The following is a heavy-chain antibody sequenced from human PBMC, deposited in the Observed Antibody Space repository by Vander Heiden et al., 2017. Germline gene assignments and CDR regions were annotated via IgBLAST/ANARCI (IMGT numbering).Heavy chain of an antibody. CDR3: THSLKGLRLAGDS. CDR1: GYTLSEVS. V-gene: IGHV1-24*01. J-gene: IGHJ5*01. D-gene: IGHD6-19*01. Sequence: QVQLVQSGPEVKKPGASVKVSCKVSGYTLSEVSLHWVRQTAGKGPEWIGGFDSAGERKFAQSFQDRVAMSEDSSTDTVYMELSSLTPEDTAVYYCTHSLKGLRLAGDSWGQGTLVTVSS. CDR2: FDSAGER.